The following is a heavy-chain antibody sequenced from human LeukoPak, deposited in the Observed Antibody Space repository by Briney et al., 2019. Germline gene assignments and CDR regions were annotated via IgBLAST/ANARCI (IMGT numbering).Heavy chain of an antibody. CDR3: ARNSESCPDY. V-gene: IGHV3-48*02. CDR2: ISPSSSTI. D-gene: IGHD1-26*01. Sequence: PGRSLRLSCAASGFTLSSYSMNWVRQAPGKGLEWVSYISPSSSTIYYADSVKGRFTISRDNAKNTLYLQMNSLRDEDTAVYYCARNSESCPDYWGQGTLVTVSS. J-gene: IGHJ4*02. CDR1: GFTLSSYS.